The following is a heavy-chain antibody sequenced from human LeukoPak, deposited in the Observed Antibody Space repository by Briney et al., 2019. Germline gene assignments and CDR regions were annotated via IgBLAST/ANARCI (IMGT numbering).Heavy chain of an antibody. CDR1: GYTFTGYY. J-gene: IGHJ4*02. CDR3: AREGDVLRFLEWPFDY. V-gene: IGHV1-2*06. CDR2: INPNSGGT. Sequence: ASVKVSCKASGYTFTGYYMHWVRQAPGQGLEWMGRINPNSGGTNYVQKFRGRVTMTRDTSISTAYMELSRLRSDDTAVYYCAREGDVLRFLEWPFDYWGQGTLVTVSS. D-gene: IGHD3-3*01.